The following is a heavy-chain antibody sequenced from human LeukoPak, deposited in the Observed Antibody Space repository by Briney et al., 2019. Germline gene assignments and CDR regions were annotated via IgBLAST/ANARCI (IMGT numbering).Heavy chain of an antibody. D-gene: IGHD3-9*01. CDR2: INTDGSST. J-gene: IGHJ4*02. V-gene: IGHV3-74*01. CDR3: AKMNVLTGYYTPNFDF. CDR1: GFSFSTSW. Sequence: PGGSLRLSCAASGFSFSTSWMHWVRQAPGKGLGWVSRINTDGSSTSHADSVKGRFTISRDNAKNTLYLQMSSLSAEDTAVYYCAKMNVLTGYYTPNFDFWGQGTLVTVSS.